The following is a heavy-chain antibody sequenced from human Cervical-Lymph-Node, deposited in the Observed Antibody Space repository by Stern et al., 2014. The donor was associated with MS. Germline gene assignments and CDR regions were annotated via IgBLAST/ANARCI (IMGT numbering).Heavy chain of an antibody. J-gene: IGHJ4*02. V-gene: IGHV3-30-3*01. CDR3: ERKVTGRHYFDY. D-gene: IGHD3-10*01. CDR2: TSYDGTNK. CDR1: GFTFSDYA. Sequence: VQLVESGGGVVQPGRSLRLSCVASGFTFSDYAMSWVRQAPGKGLEWVALTSYDGTNKYYADSVKARFTISRDNSKRTLSLLINSLRAEDTAVYYCERKVTGRHYFDYWGQGTLVTVSS.